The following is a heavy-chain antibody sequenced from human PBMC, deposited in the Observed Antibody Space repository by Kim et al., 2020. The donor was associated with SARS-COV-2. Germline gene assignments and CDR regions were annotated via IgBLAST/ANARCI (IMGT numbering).Heavy chain of an antibody. CDR2: INQDGIT. CDR3: ARGGTDSDC. CDR1: GGPFTYY. J-gene: IGHJ4*02. Sequence: SETLSLTCAVYGGPFTYYWNWFRQPPGKGLEWVGEINQDGITNYNPSLKSRVAMSVDTSKNQISLKLNSVTAADTAVYYCARGGTDSDCWGLGTLVTVSS. D-gene: IGHD2-8*02. V-gene: IGHV4-34*01.